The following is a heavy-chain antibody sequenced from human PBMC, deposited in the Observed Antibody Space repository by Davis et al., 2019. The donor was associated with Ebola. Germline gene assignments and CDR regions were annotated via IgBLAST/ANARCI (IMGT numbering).Heavy chain of an antibody. J-gene: IGHJ4*02. V-gene: IGHV3-30*04. Sequence: GESLKISCAASGFTFSSYAMHWVRQAPGKGLEWVAVISYDGSNKYYADSVKGRFTISRDNAKNTVYMQMNSLSAEDTAVYYCAREREEGTNKNFDYWGQGSLVTVSS. D-gene: IGHD1/OR15-1a*01. CDR3: AREREEGTNKNFDY. CDR2: ISYDGSNK. CDR1: GFTFSSYA.